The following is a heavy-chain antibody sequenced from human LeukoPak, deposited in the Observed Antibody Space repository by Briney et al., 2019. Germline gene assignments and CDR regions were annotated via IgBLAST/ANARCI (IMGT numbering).Heavy chain of an antibody. CDR3: ARSPRYCSSTSCYTGAFDI. Sequence: PSETLSLTCTVSGGSISSYYWSWIRQPAGKGLEWIGRIYTSGSTNYNPSLKSRATMSVDTSKNQFSLKLSSVTAADTAVYYCARSPRYCSSTSCYTGAFDIWGQGTMVTVSS. V-gene: IGHV4-4*07. CDR2: IYTSGST. D-gene: IGHD2-2*02. CDR1: GGSISSYY. J-gene: IGHJ3*02.